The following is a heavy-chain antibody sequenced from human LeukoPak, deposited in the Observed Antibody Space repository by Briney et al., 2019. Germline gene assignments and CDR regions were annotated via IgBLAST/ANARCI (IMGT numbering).Heavy chain of an antibody. Sequence: GGSLRLSCAASGFTFSSYSMNWVRQAPGKGLEWVSYISSSSSTIYYADSVKGRFTISRDNAKNSLYLQMNSLRAEDTAVYYCAREYYGSGREPFDYWGQGTLVTVSS. CDR1: GFTFSSYS. J-gene: IGHJ4*02. V-gene: IGHV3-48*01. D-gene: IGHD3-10*01. CDR3: AREYYGSGREPFDY. CDR2: ISSSSSTI.